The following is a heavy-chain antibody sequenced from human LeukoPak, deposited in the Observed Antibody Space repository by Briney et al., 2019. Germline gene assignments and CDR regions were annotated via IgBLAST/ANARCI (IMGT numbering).Heavy chain of an antibody. V-gene: IGHV3-21*01. CDR1: GFTFSSYS. J-gene: IGHJ4*02. CDR2: ISSSSSYI. D-gene: IGHD2-15*01. CDR3: AREGYCSCGSCPYYFDY. Sequence: PGGSLRLSCAASGFTFSSYSMNWVRQAPGKGLEWVSTISSSSSYIYYADSVKGRFTISRDNSKNSLYLQMNSLRAEDTAVYYCAREGYCSCGSCPYYFDYWGQGTLVTVSS.